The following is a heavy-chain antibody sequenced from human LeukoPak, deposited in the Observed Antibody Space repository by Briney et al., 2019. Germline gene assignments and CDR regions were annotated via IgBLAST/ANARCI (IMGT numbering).Heavy chain of an antibody. Sequence: SETLSLTCTVSGGSISSGTYYWSWIRQPAGKGLEWIGRIYTSGSTNYNPSLKSRVTMSVDTSKNQFSLKLSSVTAADTAVYYCARMGSGSYFNDYYYYYYMDVWGKGTTVTVSS. V-gene: IGHV4-61*02. CDR3: ARMGSGSYFNDYYYYYYMDV. CDR2: IYTSGST. J-gene: IGHJ6*03. D-gene: IGHD3-10*01. CDR1: GGSISSGTYY.